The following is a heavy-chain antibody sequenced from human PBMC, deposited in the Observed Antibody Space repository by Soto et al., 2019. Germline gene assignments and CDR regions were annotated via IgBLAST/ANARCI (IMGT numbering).Heavy chain of an antibody. CDR3: AKKALDSSGYYYGFDY. D-gene: IGHD3-22*01. CDR1: GFTFSSYS. CDR2: ISGSGGST. V-gene: IGHV3-23*01. J-gene: IGHJ4*02. Sequence: GGSLRLSCAASGFTFSSYSISWVRQAPWKGLEWVSAISGSGGSTYYADSVKGRFTISRDNSKNTLYLQMNSLRAEDTAVYYCAKKALDSSGYYYGFDYCGQGTLLALSS.